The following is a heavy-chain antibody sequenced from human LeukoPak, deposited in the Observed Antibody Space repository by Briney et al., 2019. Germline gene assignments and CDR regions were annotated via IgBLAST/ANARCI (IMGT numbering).Heavy chain of an antibody. CDR2: INPNSGGT. D-gene: IGHD6-13*01. J-gene: IGHJ6*04. CDR1: GYTFTGYY. CDR3: ARGGVPKVGSSWYRPSYYGMDV. Sequence: GASVKVSCKASGYTFTGYYMHWVRQAPGQGLEWMGWINPNSGGTNYAQKFQGWVTTTRDTSISTAYMELSRLRSDDTAVYYCARGGVPKVGSSWYRPSYYGMDVWGKGTTVTVSS. V-gene: IGHV1-2*04.